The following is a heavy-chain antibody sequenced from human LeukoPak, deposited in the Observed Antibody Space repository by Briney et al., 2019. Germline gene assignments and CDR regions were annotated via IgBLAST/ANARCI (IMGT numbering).Heavy chain of an antibody. D-gene: IGHD4-17*01. CDR2: ISSSSGYI. CDR3: ARGHTAVTRHFDF. CDR1: GFTFSTYT. Sequence: PGGSLRLSCGASGFTFSTYTMNWVRQAPGKGLEWVSSISSSSGYIYYGDSVKGRFNISSDNAQNSLHLQTNSLRAEDTAVYYCARGHTAVTRHFDFWGQGTLVTVSS. V-gene: IGHV3-21*06. J-gene: IGHJ4*02.